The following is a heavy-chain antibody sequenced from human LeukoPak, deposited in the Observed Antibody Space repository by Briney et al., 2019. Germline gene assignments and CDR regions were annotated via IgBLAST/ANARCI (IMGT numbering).Heavy chain of an antibody. D-gene: IGHD3-22*01. CDR1: GYSFTSYW. Sequence: GESLKISCKGSGYSFTSYWIGWVRQMPGKGLEWMGIIYPGDSDTRYSPSFQGQVTISADKSISTAYLQWSSLKASDTAMYYCAGPYYYDSSGYYYYFDYWGQGTLVTVSS. CDR3: AGPYYYDSSGYYYYFDY. V-gene: IGHV5-51*01. CDR2: IYPGDSDT. J-gene: IGHJ4*02.